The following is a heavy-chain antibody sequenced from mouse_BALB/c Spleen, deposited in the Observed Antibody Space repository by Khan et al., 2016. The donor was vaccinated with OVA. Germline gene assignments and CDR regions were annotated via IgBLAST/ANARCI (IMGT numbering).Heavy chain of an antibody. V-gene: IGHV3-1*02. CDR3: ARTVRIKY. CDR2: ITFSGCT. J-gene: IGHJ2*01. CDR1: GYSITSGYS. Sequence: EVQLVESGPGLVKPCQSLSLPCTVTGYSITSGYSWNWNQQFSGNILEWRGLITFSGCTNYNHYLKSRISLTRDTSYNQIFMQLNSVTTEDTAIYYWARTVRIKYWSKGTTLTVSS. D-gene: IGHD1-1*01.